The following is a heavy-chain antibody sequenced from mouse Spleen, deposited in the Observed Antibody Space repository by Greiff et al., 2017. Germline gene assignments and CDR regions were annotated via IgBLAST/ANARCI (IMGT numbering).Heavy chain of an antibody. CDR1: GYTFTSYW. D-gene: IGHD1-1*01. V-gene: IGHV1-69*01. CDR2: IDPYDSYT. CDR3: ARTPYYGSSYDAY. J-gene: IGHJ3*01. Sequence: QVQLQQPGAELVMPGASVKLSCKASGYTFTSYWMHWVKQRPGQGLEWIGEIDPYDSYTNYNQKFKGKATLTVDKSSSTAYMQLSSLTSEDSAVFFCARTPYYGSSYDAYWGQGTLVTGSA.